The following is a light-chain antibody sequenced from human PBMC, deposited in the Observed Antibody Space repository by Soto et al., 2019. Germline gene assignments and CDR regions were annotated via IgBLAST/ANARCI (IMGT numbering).Light chain of an antibody. J-gene: IGLJ2*01. V-gene: IGLV1-44*01. CDR2: SNN. CDR1: SSNIGSNT. Sequence: QSVLTQPPSASGTPGQRVTISCSGSSSNIGSNTVNWYQQLPGTAPKLLIYSNNQRPSGVPARFSGSKSGTSASLAISGLQSEYEADSYCAAWDDSLNGVVFGGGTKLTVL. CDR3: AAWDDSLNGVV.